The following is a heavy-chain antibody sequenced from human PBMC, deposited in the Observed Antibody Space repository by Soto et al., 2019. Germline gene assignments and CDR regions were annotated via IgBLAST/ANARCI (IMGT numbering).Heavy chain of an antibody. CDR2: ISGSGGST. CDR3: AKAKKWELRAEYFQH. J-gene: IGHJ1*01. Sequence: EVQLLESGGGLVQPGGSPRLSCAASGFTFSSYAMSWVRQAPGKGLEWVSAISGSGGSTYYADSVKGRFTISRDNSKNTLYLQMNSLRAEDTAVYYCAKAKKWELRAEYFQHWGQGTLVTVSS. D-gene: IGHD1-26*01. V-gene: IGHV3-23*01. CDR1: GFTFSSYA.